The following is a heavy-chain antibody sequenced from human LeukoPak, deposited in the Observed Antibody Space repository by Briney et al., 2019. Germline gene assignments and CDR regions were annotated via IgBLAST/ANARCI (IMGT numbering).Heavy chain of an antibody. J-gene: IGHJ4*02. D-gene: IGHD6-13*01. Sequence: GGSLRLSCAASGFTFSSYCMRWVRQAPGKGLVWVSRINSDGGSTSYTDSVKGRFTISRDNAKNSLYLQMNSLRAEDTAVYYCARIMTQQMVFDYWGQGTLVTVSS. CDR1: GFTFSSYC. CDR2: INSDGGST. V-gene: IGHV3-74*01. CDR3: ARIMTQQMVFDY.